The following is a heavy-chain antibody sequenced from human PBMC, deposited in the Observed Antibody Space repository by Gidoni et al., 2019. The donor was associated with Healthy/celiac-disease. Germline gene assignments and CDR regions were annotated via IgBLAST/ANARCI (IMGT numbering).Heavy chain of an antibody. Sequence: QVQLVQSGAEVKKPGSSVKVSCKASGGTFSSYAISWVRQAPGQGLEWMGRIIPILGIANYAQKFQGRVTITVDKSTSTAYMELSSLRSEDTAVYCCANPGPGGTHDAFDIWGQGTMVTVSS. CDR1: GGTFSSYA. D-gene: IGHD3-10*01. J-gene: IGHJ3*02. V-gene: IGHV1-69*04. CDR2: IIPILGIA. CDR3: ANPGPGGTHDAFDI.